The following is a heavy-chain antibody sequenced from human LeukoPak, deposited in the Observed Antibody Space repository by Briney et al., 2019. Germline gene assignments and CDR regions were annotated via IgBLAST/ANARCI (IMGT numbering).Heavy chain of an antibody. CDR1: GGSISSYY. Sequence: PSETLSLTCTVSGGSISSYYWSWIRQPPGKGLEWIGYIYYSGGTNYNLSLKSRVTISVDTSKNQFSLKLSSVTAADTAVYYCASGYDQYYFDYWGQGTLVTVSS. V-gene: IGHV4-59*08. D-gene: IGHD5-12*01. CDR2: IYYSGGT. J-gene: IGHJ4*02. CDR3: ASGYDQYYFDY.